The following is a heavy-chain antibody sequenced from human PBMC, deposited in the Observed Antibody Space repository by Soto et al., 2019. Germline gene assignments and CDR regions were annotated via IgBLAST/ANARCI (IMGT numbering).Heavy chain of an antibody. CDR1: GYSFTSYW. V-gene: IGHV5-51*01. D-gene: IGHD3-10*01. Sequence: SGESLKISCKGSGYSFTSYWIGWVRQMPGKGLEWMGIIYPGDSDTRYSPSFQGQVTISADKSISTAYLQWSSLRASDTAMYYCARHREYYGSGSYPYYWGQGTLVTVSS. J-gene: IGHJ4*02. CDR3: ARHREYYGSGSYPYY. CDR2: IYPGDSDT.